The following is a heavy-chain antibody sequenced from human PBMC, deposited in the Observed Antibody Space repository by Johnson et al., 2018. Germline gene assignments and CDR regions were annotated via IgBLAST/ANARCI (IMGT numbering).Heavy chain of an antibody. CDR3: AKDNGDYVDYYYYDYMDA. Sequence: EVQLVETGGGLVQPGGSLRLSCAASGFTFSSYDMHWVRQATGKGLEWVSAIGTAGDTYYADSVKGRFTISRDNSKNTLYLQMNSLRAEDTAVYYCAKDNGDYVDYYYYDYMDAGGKGTTVTVSS. CDR1: GFTFSSYD. V-gene: IGHV3-13*01. D-gene: IGHD4-17*01. CDR2: IGTAGDT. J-gene: IGHJ6*03.